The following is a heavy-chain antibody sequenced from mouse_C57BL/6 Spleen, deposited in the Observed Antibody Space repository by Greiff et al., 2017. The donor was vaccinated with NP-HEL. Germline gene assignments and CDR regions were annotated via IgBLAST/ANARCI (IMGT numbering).Heavy chain of an antibody. CDR2: IYPSDSET. V-gene: IGHV1-61*01. Sequence: QVQLQQPGAELVRPGSSVKLSCKASGYTFTSYWMDWVKQRPGQGLEWIGNIYPSDSETHYNQKFKDKATLTVDKSSSTAYMQLSSLTSDDSAVYYCARGLGRGYFDYWGQGTTLTVSS. CDR1: GYTFTSYW. D-gene: IGHD4-1*01. J-gene: IGHJ2*01. CDR3: ARGLGRGYFDY.